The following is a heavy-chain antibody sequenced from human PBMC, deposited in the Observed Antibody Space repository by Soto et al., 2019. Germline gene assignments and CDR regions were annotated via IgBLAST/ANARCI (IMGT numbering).Heavy chain of an antibody. J-gene: IGHJ4*02. Sequence: QITLKESGPTLVKPTQTLTLTCTFSGCSLSTSGVGAGWLRQPPGKPLHRLALIYWDDDKRYSASLKIRLTITKDTSKNQVVLTMTNMDPVDTATYYCAHRNKDSSAYCFDYWGQGTLVTVSS. CDR1: GCSLSTSGVG. D-gene: IGHD3-22*01. CDR3: AHRNKDSSAYCFDY. V-gene: IGHV2-5*02. CDR2: IYWDDDK.